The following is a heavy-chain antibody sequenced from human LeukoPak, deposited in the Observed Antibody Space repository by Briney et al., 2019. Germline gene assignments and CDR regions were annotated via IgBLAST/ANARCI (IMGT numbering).Heavy chain of an antibody. D-gene: IGHD6-13*01. V-gene: IGHV3-33*01. J-gene: IGHJ4*02. CDR1: GFTFSSYG. CDR3: ARDAVYSSSWQYY. CDR2: IWYDGSNK. Sequence: GGSLILPCAASGFTFSSYGMHWVRQAPGKGLEWVAVIWYDGSNKYYADSVKGRFTISRDNSKNTLYLQMNSLRAEDTAVYYCARDAVYSSSWQYYWGQGTLVTVSS.